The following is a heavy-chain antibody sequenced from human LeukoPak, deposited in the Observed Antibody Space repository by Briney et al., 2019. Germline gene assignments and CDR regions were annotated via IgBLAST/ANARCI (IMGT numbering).Heavy chain of an antibody. D-gene: IGHD6-19*01. CDR2: IYYSGST. Sequence: SETLSLTCTVSGGSISSHYWSWIRQPPGKGLEWIGYIYYSGSTNYNPSLKSRVTISVDTSKNQFSLKLSSVSAADTAVYYCARVSSGWYRYNWFDPWGQGTLVTVSS. CDR3: ARVSSGWYRYNWFDP. V-gene: IGHV4-59*11. CDR1: GGSISSHY. J-gene: IGHJ5*02.